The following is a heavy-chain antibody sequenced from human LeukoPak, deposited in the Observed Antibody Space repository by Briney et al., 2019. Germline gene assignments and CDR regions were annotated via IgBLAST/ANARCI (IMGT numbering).Heavy chain of an antibody. CDR1: GFSFSTSP. V-gene: IGHV3-23*01. Sequence: GGSLRLSCAASGFSFSTSPMSWVRQPPGKGLEWVSAMNNGPGATFYRDSVRGRFTISRDNSKNTLYMQMHSLRAEDTAVYYCAKALGSIVVTTTDYWGQGTLVTVSS. D-gene: IGHD5-12*01. J-gene: IGHJ4*02. CDR3: AKALGSIVVTTTDY. CDR2: MNNGPGAT.